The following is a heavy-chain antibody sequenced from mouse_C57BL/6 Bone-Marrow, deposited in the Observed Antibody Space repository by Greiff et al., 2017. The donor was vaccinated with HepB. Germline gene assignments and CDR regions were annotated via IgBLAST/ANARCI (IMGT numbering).Heavy chain of an antibody. CDR3: ARGAFYWYFDV. V-gene: IGHV1-54*01. Sequence: QVQLKQSGAELVRPGTSVKVSCKASGYAFTNYLIEWVKQRPGQGLEWIGVINPGSGGTNYNEKLKGKATLTADKSSSTAYMQLSSLTSEDSAVYFCARGAFYWYFDVWGTGTTVTVSS. J-gene: IGHJ1*03. CDR1: GYAFTNYL. CDR2: INPGSGGT.